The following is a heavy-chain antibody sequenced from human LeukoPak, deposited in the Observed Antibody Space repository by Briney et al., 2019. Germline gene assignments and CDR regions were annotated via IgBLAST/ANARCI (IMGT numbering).Heavy chain of an antibody. CDR3: ARGPNNAGNYRAFDI. V-gene: IGHV4-59*12. CDR2: IFYTGST. J-gene: IGHJ3*02. D-gene: IGHD4-11*01. Sequence: SETLSLTCTISGGSISAYYWTWIRQPPGKGLEWIGYIFYTGSTNYNPPLTSRVTISADRSRNHFSLELTSVTAADTAMFYCARGPNNAGNYRAFDIWGQGTMVTVSS. CDR1: GGSISAYY.